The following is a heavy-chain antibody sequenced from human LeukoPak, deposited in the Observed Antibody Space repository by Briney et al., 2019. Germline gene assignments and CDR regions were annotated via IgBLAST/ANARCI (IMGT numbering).Heavy chain of an antibody. V-gene: IGHV4-30-4*01. CDR3: ARGRGWLQFFWPAGVGGVGFDY. CDR2: MYYSGST. J-gene: IGHJ4*02. Sequence: SETLSLTCTVSGGSISSGDYYWSWIRQPPGKGLEWIAYMYYSGSTYYNPSLKSRVTMSADTSKNQFSLKLCSVTAADTAVYYCARGRGWLQFFWPAGVGGVGFDYWGQGTLVTVSS. CDR1: GGSISSGDYY. D-gene: IGHD5-24*01.